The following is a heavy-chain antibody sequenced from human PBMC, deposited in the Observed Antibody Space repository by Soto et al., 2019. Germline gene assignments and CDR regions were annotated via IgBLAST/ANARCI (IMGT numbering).Heavy chain of an antibody. V-gene: IGHV3-9*01. CDR3: ARGRPTPYYYDSSGQYRFDP. J-gene: IGHJ5*02. D-gene: IGHD3-22*01. CDR2: ISWNSGSI. Sequence: SLRLSCAASGFTFDDYAMHWVRQGPGKGLGGVSGISWNSGSIYYADSVKGRFTISRDNAKNSLYLQMNSLRAEDTAVYYCARGRPTPYYYDSSGQYRFDPWGQGTLVTVSS. CDR1: GFTFDDYA.